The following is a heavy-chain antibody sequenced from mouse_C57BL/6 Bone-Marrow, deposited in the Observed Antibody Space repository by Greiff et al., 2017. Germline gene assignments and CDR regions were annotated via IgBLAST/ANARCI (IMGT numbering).Heavy chain of an antibody. CDR1: GYAFSSSW. CDR3: AILDGSSRYWYFDV. D-gene: IGHD1-1*01. Sequence: QVQLQQSGPELVKPGASVKISCKASGYAFSSSWMNWVKQRPGKGLEWIGRIYPGDGDTNYNGKFKGKATLTADKSSSTAYMQLSSLTSEDSAVYFCAILDGSSRYWYFDVWGTGTTVTVSS. CDR2: IYPGDGDT. J-gene: IGHJ1*03. V-gene: IGHV1-82*01.